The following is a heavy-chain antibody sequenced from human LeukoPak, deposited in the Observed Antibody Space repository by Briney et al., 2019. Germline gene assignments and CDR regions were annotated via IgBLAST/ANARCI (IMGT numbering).Heavy chain of an antibody. D-gene: IGHD3-10*01. CDR3: ARDRPNHYGSGPPAFDI. CDR2: IYYSGST. CDR1: GGSISSGGYY. V-gene: IGHV4-31*03. J-gene: IGHJ3*02. Sequence: SETLSLTCTVSGGSISSGGYYWSWIRQHPGKGLEWIGYIYYSGSTYYNPSLKSRVTISVDTSKNQFSLKLSSVTAADTAVCYCARDRPNHYGSGPPAFDIWGQGTMVTVSS.